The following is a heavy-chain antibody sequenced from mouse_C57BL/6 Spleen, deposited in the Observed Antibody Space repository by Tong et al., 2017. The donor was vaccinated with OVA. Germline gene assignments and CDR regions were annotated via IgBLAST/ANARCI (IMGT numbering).Heavy chain of an antibody. V-gene: IGHV5-6*01. D-gene: IGHD4-1*02. J-gene: IGHJ2*01. Sequence: EVQLQESGGGLVKPGGSLKLSCAASGFTFSSYGMSWVRQTPDKRLEWVATISSGGSYTYYPDSVKGRFTISRDNAKNTMYLQMSSLKSEDTAMYYCARHVQLYFDYWGQGTTLTVSS. CDR2: ISSGGSYT. CDR1: GFTFSSYG. CDR3: ARHVQLYFDY.